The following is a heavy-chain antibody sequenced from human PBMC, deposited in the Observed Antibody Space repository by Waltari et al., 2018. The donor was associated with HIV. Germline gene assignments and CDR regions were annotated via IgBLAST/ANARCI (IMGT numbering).Heavy chain of an antibody. V-gene: IGHV1-18*01. CDR1: GYSFTSFG. CDR2: YNSYNGKT. CDR3: ATFFPTATTAGWYLDL. D-gene: IGHD6-13*01. Sequence: QVHLVQSGPELKKTGASVKVSCKASGYSFTSFGISWVRQAAGQGLEWMGWYNSYNGKTKNAQKFQARVTMTAETSASTAYMELRSLRSDDTAFYYCATFFPTATTAGWYLDLWGGGTLVTVSS. J-gene: IGHJ2*01.